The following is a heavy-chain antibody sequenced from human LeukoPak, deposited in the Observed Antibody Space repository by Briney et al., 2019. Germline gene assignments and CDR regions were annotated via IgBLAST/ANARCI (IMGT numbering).Heavy chain of an antibody. Sequence: GASVKVSCKASGYTFTGYYMHWVRQAPGKGLEWVSTISGGGGSTYYADSVKGRFTISRDNSKNTLYLQVNSLRAKDTAVYYCAKGGKWDVTPFDYWGQGTLVTVSS. V-gene: IGHV3-23*01. D-gene: IGHD1-26*01. J-gene: IGHJ4*02. CDR2: ISGGGGST. CDR3: AKGGKWDVTPFDY. CDR1: GYTFTGYY.